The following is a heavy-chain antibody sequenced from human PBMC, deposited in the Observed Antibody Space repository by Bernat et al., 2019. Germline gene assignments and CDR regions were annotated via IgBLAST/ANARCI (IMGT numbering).Heavy chain of an antibody. Sequence: EVQLLESGGGLVQPGGSLRLSCAASGFTFSSYAMSWVRQAPGKGLEWVSAISGSGGSTYYADSVKGRFTISRDNSKNTLYLQMNSLRAEDTAVYYCARDQGPGYSQMDVWGKGTTVTVSS. CDR3: ARDQGPGYSQMDV. CDR1: GFTFSSYA. D-gene: IGHD5-24*01. V-gene: IGHV3-23*01. CDR2: ISGSGGST. J-gene: IGHJ6*04.